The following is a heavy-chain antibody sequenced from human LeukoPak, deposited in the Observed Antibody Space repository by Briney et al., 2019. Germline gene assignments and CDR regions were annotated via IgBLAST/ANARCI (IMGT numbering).Heavy chain of an antibody. D-gene: IGHD2-21*02. V-gene: IGHV4-34*01. J-gene: IGHJ3*02. CDR3: ARLGDWTQATRGAFDI. CDR1: GGSFSGYY. Sequence: SETLSLTCAVYGGSFSGYYWSWIRQPPGKGLEWIGEINHSGSTNYNLSLKSRVTISVDTSKNQFSLKLSSVTAADTAVYYCARLGDWTQATRGAFDIWGQGTMVTVSS. CDR2: INHSGST.